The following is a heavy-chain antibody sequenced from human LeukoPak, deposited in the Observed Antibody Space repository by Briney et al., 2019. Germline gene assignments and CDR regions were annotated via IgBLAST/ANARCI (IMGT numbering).Heavy chain of an antibody. V-gene: IGHV3-15*01. Sequence: NPGGSLRLSCAASGFTFSNAWMSWVRQAPGKGLEWVGRIKSKTGGGTADYAAPAKGRFTISRDDSKNTLYLQMNSLKTEDTAVYYCTTARGYCSSTSCYEWDAEYFQHWGQGTLVTVSS. CDR1: GFTFSNAW. J-gene: IGHJ1*01. CDR3: TTARGYCSSTSCYEWDAEYFQH. CDR2: IKSKTGGGTA. D-gene: IGHD2-2*01.